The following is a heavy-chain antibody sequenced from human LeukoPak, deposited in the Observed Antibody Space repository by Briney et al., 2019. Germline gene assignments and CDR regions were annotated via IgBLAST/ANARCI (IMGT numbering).Heavy chain of an antibody. J-gene: IGHJ4*02. CDR2: ISGSGGST. V-gene: IGHV3-23*01. CDR1: GFTFTSFA. CDR3: AKWGFLEWLLSMLDY. D-gene: IGHD3-3*01. Sequence: GGSLRLSCAASGFTFTSFAMTWVRQAPGKGLEWVSAISGSGGSTYYADSVKGRFTISRDNSKNTLYLQMNSLRAEDTAVYYCAKWGFLEWLLSMLDYWGQGTLVTVSS.